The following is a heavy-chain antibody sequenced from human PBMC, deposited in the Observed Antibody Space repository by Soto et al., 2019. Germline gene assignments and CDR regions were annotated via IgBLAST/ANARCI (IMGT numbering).Heavy chain of an antibody. CDR1: GYTFTGYY. D-gene: IGHD2-2*01. CDR3: ARDKGSSRTEFEP. CDR2: INPNSGGT. J-gene: IGHJ5*02. Sequence: ASVKVSCKASGYTFTGYYMHWVRQAPGQGLEWMGWINPNSGGTNYAQKFQGWVTMTRDKSTSTAYMELSSLRSEDTAVYYCARDKGSSRTEFEPWGQGTLVTVSS. V-gene: IGHV1-2*04.